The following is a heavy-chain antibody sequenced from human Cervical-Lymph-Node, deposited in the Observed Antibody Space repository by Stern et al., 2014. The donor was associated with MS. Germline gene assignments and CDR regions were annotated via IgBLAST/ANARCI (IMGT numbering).Heavy chain of an antibody. Sequence: EMQLVESGGGLVQPGGSLRLACAASGFTFSSSAMIWVRQAPGQGLEWVSAISGSGASTHYAAAVKGRFAISRDNSQNILFLQMNSLRVDDTATYYCAKSTIFGDQVWGQGTTVTISS. J-gene: IGHJ6*02. V-gene: IGHV3-23*04. CDR1: GFTFSSSA. CDR2: ISGSGAST. D-gene: IGHD3-3*01. CDR3: AKSTIFGDQV.